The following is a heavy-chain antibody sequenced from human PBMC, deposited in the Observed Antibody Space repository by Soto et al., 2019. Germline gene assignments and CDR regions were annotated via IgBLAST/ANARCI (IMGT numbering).Heavy chain of an antibody. CDR3: ARDRVGYCSSVNCYAKDY. CDR1: GFTFSSYW. D-gene: IGHD2-2*01. V-gene: IGHV3-74*01. CDR2: INTDGSST. Sequence: EVQLVESGGGLVQPGGSLRLSCAASGFTFSSYWMYWVRQAPGKGLVWVSRINTDGSSTNYADSVKGRFTISRDNAKNTLYLQMTRLRAEDTAVYYCARDRVGYCSSVNCYAKDYWGQGTLVTVSS. J-gene: IGHJ4*02.